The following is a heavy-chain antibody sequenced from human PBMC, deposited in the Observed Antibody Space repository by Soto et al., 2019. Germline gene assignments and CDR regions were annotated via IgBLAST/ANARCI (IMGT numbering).Heavy chain of an antibody. J-gene: IGHJ4*02. V-gene: IGHV3-23*01. Sequence: EVQLLESGGGLVQPGGSLRLSCAASGFTFSSYAMSWVRQAPGKGLEWVSAISGSGGSTYYADSVKGRFTISRDNSKNTLYLQMNSLRDEDTAVYYCAKGGSSTRYYYDSSGYYLDYWGQGTLVTVSS. CDR2: ISGSGGST. CDR3: AKGGSSTRYYYDSSGYYLDY. CDR1: GFTFSSYA. D-gene: IGHD3-22*01.